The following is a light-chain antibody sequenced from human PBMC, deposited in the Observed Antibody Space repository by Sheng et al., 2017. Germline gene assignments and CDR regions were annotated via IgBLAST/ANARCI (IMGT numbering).Light chain of an antibody. Sequence: QAGLTQPPSVSKGLRQTATLTCTGNSNNVGNQGAAWLQQHQGHPPKLLSYRSDNRPSGISERFSASRSGNTASLTITGLQPEDEADYYCSAWDSSLSDWVFGGGTKLTV. CDR2: RSD. V-gene: IGLV10-54*04. CDR1: SNNVGNQG. J-gene: IGLJ3*02. CDR3: SAWDSSLSDWV.